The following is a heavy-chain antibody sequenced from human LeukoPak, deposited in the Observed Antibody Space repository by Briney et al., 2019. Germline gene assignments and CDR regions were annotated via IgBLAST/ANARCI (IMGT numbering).Heavy chain of an antibody. J-gene: IGHJ4*02. V-gene: IGHV4-34*01. CDR3: AGSSPRHYDFWSGYEKGFDY. Sequence: SETLSLTCAVYGGSFSGYYWSWIRQPPGKGLEWIGEINHSGSTNNNPSLKSRVSISVDTSKNQFSLKLNSVTAADTAVFYCAGSSPRHYDFWSGYEKGFDYWGQGTLVTVSS. CDR2: INHSGST. CDR1: GGSFSGYY. D-gene: IGHD3-3*01.